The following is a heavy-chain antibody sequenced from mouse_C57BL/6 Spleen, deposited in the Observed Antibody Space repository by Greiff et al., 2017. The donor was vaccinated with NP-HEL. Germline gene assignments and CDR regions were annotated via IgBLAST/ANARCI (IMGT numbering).Heavy chain of an antibody. CDR1: GYTFTDHT. J-gene: IGHJ3*01. D-gene: IGHD1-1*01. CDR2: IYPRDGST. CDR3: ARGGGHYYGSSWFAY. V-gene: IGHV1-78*01. Sequence: QVQLKESDAELVKPGASVKISCKVSGYTFTDHTIHWMKQRPEQGLEWIGYIYPRDGSTKYNEKFKGKATLTADKSSSTAYMQLNSLTSEDSAVYFCARGGGHYYGSSWFAYWGQGTLVTVSA.